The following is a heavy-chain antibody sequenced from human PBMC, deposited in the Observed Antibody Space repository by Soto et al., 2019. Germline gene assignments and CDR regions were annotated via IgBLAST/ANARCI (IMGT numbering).Heavy chain of an antibody. J-gene: IGHJ4*02. Sequence: PGGSLRLSCAASGFTFSSYSMNWVRQAPGKGLEWVSSISSSSSYIYYADSVKGRFTISRDNAKNSLYLQMNSLRAEDTAVYYCARDREGYYDSSGYYYRFDYWGQGTLVTVSS. CDR1: GFTFSSYS. D-gene: IGHD3-22*01. CDR3: ARDREGYYDSSGYYYRFDY. V-gene: IGHV3-21*01. CDR2: ISSSSSYI.